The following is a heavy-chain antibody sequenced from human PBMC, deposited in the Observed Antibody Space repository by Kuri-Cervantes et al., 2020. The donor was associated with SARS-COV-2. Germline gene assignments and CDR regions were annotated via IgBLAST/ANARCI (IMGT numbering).Heavy chain of an antibody. CDR1: GYTFTSYD. J-gene: IGHJ4*02. CDR2: MNPNRGNT. CDR3: ARAADTAPPPYDILTGDYFDY. Sequence: ASVKVSCKASGYTFTSYDINWVRQATGQGLEWMGWMNPNRGNTDYAQKFKGRVTMTRNTSIRTAYTELSSLRSEDTAVYYCARAADTAPPPYDILTGDYFDYWGQGTLVTVSS. D-gene: IGHD3-9*01. V-gene: IGHV1-8*01.